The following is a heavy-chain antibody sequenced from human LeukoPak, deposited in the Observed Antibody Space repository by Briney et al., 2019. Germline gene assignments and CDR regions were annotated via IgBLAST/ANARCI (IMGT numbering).Heavy chain of an antibody. CDR3: FREGGD. J-gene: IGHJ4*02. Sequence: PGGSLRLSCAASGFTFSSYAMSWVRQAPGKGLEWVSYINIDERITGYADSVKGRFTISRDNAKNTLYLQMNSPRAEDTAIYYCFREGGDWGQGTLVTVSS. CDR1: GFTFSSYA. D-gene: IGHD3-10*01. CDR2: INIDERIT. V-gene: IGHV3-74*01.